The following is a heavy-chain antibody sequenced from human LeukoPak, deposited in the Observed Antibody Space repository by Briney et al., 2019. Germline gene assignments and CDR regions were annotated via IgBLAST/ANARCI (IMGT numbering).Heavy chain of an antibody. J-gene: IGHJ4*02. V-gene: IGHV3-48*01. CDR3: ASVRWSGELLRTPLRDFDY. Sequence: GGSLRLSCAASGFTFSSYSMNWVRQAPGKGLEWVSYISSSSSTIYYADSVKGRFTISRDNAKNSLYLQMNSLRAEDTAVYYCASVRWSGELLRTPLRDFDYWGQGTLVTVSS. CDR2: ISSSSSTI. D-gene: IGHD3-10*01. CDR1: GFTFSSYS.